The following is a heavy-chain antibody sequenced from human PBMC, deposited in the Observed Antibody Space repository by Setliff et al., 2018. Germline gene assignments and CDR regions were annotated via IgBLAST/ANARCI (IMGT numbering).Heavy chain of an antibody. J-gene: IGHJ4*02. CDR2: IIPILGIA. D-gene: IGHD3-22*01. CDR1: GGTYSSYA. CDR3: ARAHPSRMIVVVRAYYYFDY. Sequence: SVKVSCKASGGTYSSYAISWVRQAPGQGLEWMGGIIPILGIANYAQKFQGRVTITAYKSTSTAYMELSSLRSEDTAVYYCARAHPSRMIVVVRAYYYFDYWGQGTLVTVSS. V-gene: IGHV1-69*10.